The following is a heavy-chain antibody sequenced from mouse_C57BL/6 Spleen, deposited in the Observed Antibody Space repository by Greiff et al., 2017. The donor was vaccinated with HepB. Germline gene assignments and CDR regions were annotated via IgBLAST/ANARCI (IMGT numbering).Heavy chain of an antibody. CDR3: AKKASTVVAPYAMDY. V-gene: IGHV2-5*01. CDR1: GFSLTSYG. Sequence: VQRVESGPGLVQPSQSLSITCTVSGFSLTSYGVHWVRQSPGKGLEWLGVIWRGGSTDYNAAFMSRLSITKDNSKSQVFFKMNSLQADDTAIYYCAKKASTVVAPYAMDYWGQGTSVTVSS. D-gene: IGHD1-1*01. J-gene: IGHJ4*01. CDR2: IWRGGST.